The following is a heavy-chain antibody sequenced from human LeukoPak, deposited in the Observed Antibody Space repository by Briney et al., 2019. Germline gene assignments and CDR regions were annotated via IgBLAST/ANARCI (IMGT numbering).Heavy chain of an antibody. J-gene: IGHJ4*02. CDR1: GFTFSSYG. CDR3: AKDEAVTIFGVAPPHFDY. CDR2: IRYDGSNK. D-gene: IGHD3-3*01. V-gene: IGHV3-30*02. Sequence: GGSLRLSCAASGFTFSSYGMHGVRQAPGKGLEWVAFIRYDGSNKYYADSVKGRFTISRDNSKNTLYLQMNSLRAEDTAVYYCAKDEAVTIFGVAPPHFDYWGQGTLVTVSS.